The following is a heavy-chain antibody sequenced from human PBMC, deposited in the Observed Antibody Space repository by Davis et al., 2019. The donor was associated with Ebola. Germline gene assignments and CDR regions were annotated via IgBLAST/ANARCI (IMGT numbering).Heavy chain of an antibody. CDR3: AREGGGCWGY. J-gene: IGHJ4*02. V-gene: IGHV3-7*03. CDR2: IIQDGSEI. Sequence: GESLKISCAASGFAFNKYWMTWVRQAPGKGLEWVANIIQDGSEIHYVDSVKGRFTVYRDNAKNLVYLQMDNMTAEDTAVYYGAREGGGCWGYWGQGTLVTVSS. D-gene: IGHD1-26*01. CDR1: GFAFNKYW.